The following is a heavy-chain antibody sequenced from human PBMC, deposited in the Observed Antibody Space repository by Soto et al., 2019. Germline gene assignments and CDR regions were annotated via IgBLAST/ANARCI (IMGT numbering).Heavy chain of an antibody. J-gene: IGHJ6*02. Sequence: QVQLVQSGAEVKKPGSSVKVSCKPPGGTFSSYAISWVRQAPGQGLEWMGGIIPIFGTANYAQKFQGRVTITADESTSTGYMELSSLRSEDTAVYYCARSQGGSSSLDIYYYYYYGMDVWGQGTTVTVSS. D-gene: IGHD2-15*01. CDR2: IIPIFGTA. CDR1: GGTFSSYA. CDR3: ARSQGGSSSLDIYYYYYYGMDV. V-gene: IGHV1-69*01.